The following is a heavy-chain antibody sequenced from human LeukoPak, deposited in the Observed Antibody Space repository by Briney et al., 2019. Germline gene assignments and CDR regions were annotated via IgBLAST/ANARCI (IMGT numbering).Heavy chain of an antibody. CDR1: GGSFSGYY. Sequence: SETLSLTCAVYGGSFSGYYWRWIRQPPGKGLEWIGEINHSGSTNYNPSLKSRVTISVVTSKNQFSLKLSSVTAADTAVYYCARAGGYCSGGSCYMAYYFDYWGQGTLVTVSS. CDR3: ARAGGYCSGGSCYMAYYFDY. J-gene: IGHJ4*02. CDR2: INHSGST. V-gene: IGHV4-34*01. D-gene: IGHD2-15*01.